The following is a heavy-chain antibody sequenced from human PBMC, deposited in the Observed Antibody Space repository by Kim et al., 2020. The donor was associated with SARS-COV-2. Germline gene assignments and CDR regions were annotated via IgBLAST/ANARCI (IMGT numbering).Heavy chain of an antibody. CDR1: GYTFTSYA. CDR3: ASHAYDILTGYLDY. CDR2: FDLVNGTT. J-gene: IGHJ4*02. D-gene: IGHD3-9*01. Sequence: ASVKVSCKASGYTFTSYAMHGGLESTGHIVSSVGRFDLVNGTTKYSQKFQGRVTITRDTSASTAYMELSSLRSEDTAVYYCASHAYDILTGYLDYWGQGTLVTVSS. V-gene: IGHV1-3*01.